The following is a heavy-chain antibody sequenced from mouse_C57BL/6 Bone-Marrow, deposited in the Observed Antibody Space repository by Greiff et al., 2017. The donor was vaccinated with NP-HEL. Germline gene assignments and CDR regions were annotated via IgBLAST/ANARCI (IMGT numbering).Heavy chain of an antibody. V-gene: IGHV1-81*01. CDR1: GYTFTSYG. J-gene: IGHJ3*01. D-gene: IGHD4-1*01. CDR3: ARSNWGGAY. Sequence: VQLQQSGAELARPGASVKLSCKASGYTFTSYGISWVKQRTGQGLEWIGEIYPRSGNTYYNEKFKGKATLTADKSSSTAYMELRSLTSEDSAVYFCARSNWGGAYWGQGTLVTVSA. CDR2: IYPRSGNT.